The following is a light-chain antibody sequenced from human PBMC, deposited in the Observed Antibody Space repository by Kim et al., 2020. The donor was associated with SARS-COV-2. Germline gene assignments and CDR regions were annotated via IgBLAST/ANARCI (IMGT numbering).Light chain of an antibody. CDR3: QLGPT. J-gene: IGKJ5*01. CDR2: GAS. V-gene: IGKV3-20*01. CDR1: QSVSSSY. Sequence: EVVLTQSPGTLSLSPGEIATLSCRASQSVSSSYLAWYQQKPGQAPRLLIYGASSRATGIPDRFSGSGSGTDFTLTISRLEPEDFAVYYCQLGPTFGQGTRLEIK.